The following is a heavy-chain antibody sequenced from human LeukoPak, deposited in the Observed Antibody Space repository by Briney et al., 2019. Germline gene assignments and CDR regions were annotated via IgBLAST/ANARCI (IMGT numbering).Heavy chain of an antibody. Sequence: ASVKVSYKASGYTFTSYGISWVRQAPGQGLEWMGWISAYNGNTNYAQKLQGRVTMTTDTSTSTAYMELRSLRSDDTAVYYCARDGDYGDYGFPIAYWGQGTLVTVSS. CDR1: GYTFTSYG. J-gene: IGHJ4*02. CDR2: ISAYNGNT. D-gene: IGHD4-17*01. CDR3: ARDGDYGDYGFPIAY. V-gene: IGHV1-18*01.